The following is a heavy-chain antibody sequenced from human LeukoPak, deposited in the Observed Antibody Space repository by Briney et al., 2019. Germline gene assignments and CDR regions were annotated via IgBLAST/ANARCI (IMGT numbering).Heavy chain of an antibody. Sequence: GGSLRLSCAASGFTFNTYTMSWVRQAPGKGLEWVANIKQDGSEKYYVDSVKDRFTISRDNARNSLYLQMNSLRAEDTAVYYCGSLDSREDSSSRWGPLDIWGQGTMVTVSS. CDR3: GSLDSREDSSSRWGPLDI. CDR2: IKQDGSEK. D-gene: IGHD3-22*01. CDR1: GFTFNTYT. V-gene: IGHV3-7*01. J-gene: IGHJ3*02.